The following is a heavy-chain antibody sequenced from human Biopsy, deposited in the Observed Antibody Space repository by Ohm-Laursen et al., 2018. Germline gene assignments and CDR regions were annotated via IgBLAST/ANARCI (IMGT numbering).Heavy chain of an antibody. V-gene: IGHV4-59*07. CDR3: ARATNSTGWPYYYFYGMDV. Sequence: SDTLSLTCTVSGGSISSDYWSWIRQTPGKGLEWIEYIYYSGSTNYNPSLKSRVTISVDTSKNQFSLRLNSVIAADTAVYYCARATNSTGWPYYYFYGMDVWGQGTTVTVSS. D-gene: IGHD2/OR15-2a*01. CDR1: GGSISSDY. CDR2: IYYSGST. J-gene: IGHJ6*02.